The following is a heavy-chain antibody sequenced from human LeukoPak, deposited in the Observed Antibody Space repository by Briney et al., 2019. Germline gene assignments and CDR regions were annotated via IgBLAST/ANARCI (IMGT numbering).Heavy chain of an antibody. V-gene: IGHV3-23*01. CDR2: ISGSGGST. D-gene: IGHD1/OR15-1a*01. CDR1: GFTFNTYA. J-gene: IGHJ5*02. CDR3: AKDQNSRLSQWFDP. Sequence: GVLRLSCAASGFTFNTYAMKWVRQAPGKGLEGGSGISGSGGSTYYADSVKGRFTISRDNSKNTLYLQMNSLRAEDTAVYYCAKDQNSRLSQWFDPWGQGTLVTVSS.